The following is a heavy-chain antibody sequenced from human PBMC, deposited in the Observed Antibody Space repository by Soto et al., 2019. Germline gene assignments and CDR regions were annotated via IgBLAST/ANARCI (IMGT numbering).Heavy chain of an antibody. CDR1: GGSFIGYY. V-gene: IGHV4-34*01. J-gene: IGHJ5*02. CDR3: ARANGLRLGELSWAGPTWFDP. Sequence: QVRLQQWGAGLLKPSETLSLTCAVYGGSFIGYYWSWIRQPPGKGLEWIGEINPTGSTNYNPSLTSRVTILIDPSKKQLSVKLSSVSAADTAMYYCARANGLRLGELSWAGPTWFDPWGQGTLVTVSS. CDR2: INPTGST. D-gene: IGHD3-16*02.